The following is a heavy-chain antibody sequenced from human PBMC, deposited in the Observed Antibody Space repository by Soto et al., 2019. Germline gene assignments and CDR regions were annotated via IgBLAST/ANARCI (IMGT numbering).Heavy chain of an antibody. V-gene: IGHV4-30-2*01. Sequence: SETLSLPCAVSGGSISSGGYSWGWIRQPPGKRLEWIGYFYHTGNTFYNPSLESRVTISVERSKNQLSLHLSSVTAADTAVYYCSRYGDKSAFDISGQRTVVPV. J-gene: IGHJ3*02. D-gene: IGHD7-27*01. CDR2: FYHTGNT. CDR1: GGSISSGGYS. CDR3: SRYGDKSAFDI.